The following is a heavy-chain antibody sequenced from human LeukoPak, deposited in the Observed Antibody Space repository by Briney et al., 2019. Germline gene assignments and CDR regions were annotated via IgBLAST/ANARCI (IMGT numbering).Heavy chain of an antibody. J-gene: IGHJ4*02. V-gene: IGHV4-39*01. CDR1: GGSISSSSYY. D-gene: IGHD3-22*01. CDR3: ARHFSGHSSGYDDY. CDR2: IYYSGST. Sequence: PSETLSLTCTVSGGSISSSSYYWGWIRQPPGKGLEWIGSIYYSGSTYYNPSLKSRVTISVDTSKNQFSLKLSSVTAADTAVYYCARHFSGHSSGYDDYWGQGTLVTVSS.